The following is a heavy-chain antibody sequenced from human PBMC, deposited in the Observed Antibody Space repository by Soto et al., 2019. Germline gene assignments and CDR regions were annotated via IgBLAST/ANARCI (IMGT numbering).Heavy chain of an antibody. CDR1: GFTFSSYS. Sequence: PGGSLRLSCAASGFTFSSYSMNWVRQAPGKGLEWVSSISSSSSYIYYADSVKGRFTISRDNAKNSLYLQMNSLRAEDTAVYYCAREGPAAGLNDDFDIWGQGTMVTVSS. CDR3: AREGPAAGLNDDFDI. D-gene: IGHD6-13*01. J-gene: IGHJ3*02. V-gene: IGHV3-21*01. CDR2: ISSSSSYI.